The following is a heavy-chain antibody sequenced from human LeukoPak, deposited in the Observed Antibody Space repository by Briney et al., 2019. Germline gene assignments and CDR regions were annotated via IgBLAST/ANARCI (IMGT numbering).Heavy chain of an antibody. CDR2: ISSSGSTI. V-gene: IGHV3-11*01. J-gene: IGHJ5*02. CDR3: GRQLYDFWSGYYHQGNWFDP. CDR1: GFTFSDYY. Sequence: GGSLRLSCAASGFTFSDYYMSWIRQAPGKGLEWVSYISSSGSTIYYADSVKGRFTISRDNAKNSLYLQMNSLRAEDTAVYYCGRQLYDFWSGYYHQGNWFDPWGQGTLVTVSS. D-gene: IGHD3-3*01.